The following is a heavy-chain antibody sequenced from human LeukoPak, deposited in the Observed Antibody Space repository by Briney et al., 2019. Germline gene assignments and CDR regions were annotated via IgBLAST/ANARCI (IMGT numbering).Heavy chain of an antibody. D-gene: IGHD6-13*01. CDR1: GGSMNQYY. CDR3: ARVGISSSWYDY. V-gene: IGHV4-4*07. J-gene: IGHJ4*02. Sequence: SETLSLTCTVSGGSMNQYYWSWIRQPAGKGLEWIGRIYSTGTTYYNPSLKSRVTISVDTSKNQFSLKLSSVTAADTAVYYCARVGISSSWYDYWGQGTLVTVSS. CDR2: IYSTGTT.